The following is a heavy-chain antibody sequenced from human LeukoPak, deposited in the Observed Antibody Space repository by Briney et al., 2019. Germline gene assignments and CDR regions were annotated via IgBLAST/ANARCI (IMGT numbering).Heavy chain of an antibody. CDR1: GGSISSYY. Sequence: SETLSLTCTVSGGSISSYYWSWIRQPPGKGLEWIGEINHSGSTNYNPSLKSRVTISVDTSKNQFSLKLSSVTAADTAVYYCARVPIYYYYYMDVWGKGTTVTVSS. CDR2: INHSGST. D-gene: IGHD3-9*01. J-gene: IGHJ6*03. CDR3: ARVPIYYYYYMDV. V-gene: IGHV4-34*01.